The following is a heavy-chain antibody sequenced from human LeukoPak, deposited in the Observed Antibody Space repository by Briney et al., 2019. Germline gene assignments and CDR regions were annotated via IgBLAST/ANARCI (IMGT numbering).Heavy chain of an antibody. D-gene: IGHD3-3*01. CDR2: ISSSGCTT. Sequence: GGSLRLSCDASGLTFSTRAMTWVRQAPGKGLEWVSAISSSGCTTYYAESVKGRFTISRDNSKNTLYLQMNSLRVEDTAVYYCAITEGIYVGRDFLLPTIDYWGQGTLVTVSS. J-gene: IGHJ4*02. CDR1: GLTFSTRA. V-gene: IGHV3-23*01. CDR3: AITEGIYVGRDFLLPTIDY.